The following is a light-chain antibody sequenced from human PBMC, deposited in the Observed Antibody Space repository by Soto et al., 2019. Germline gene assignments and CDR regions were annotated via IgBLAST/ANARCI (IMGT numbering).Light chain of an antibody. CDR3: QRRSNWLT. CDR1: QTVNNY. V-gene: IGKV3-11*01. Sequence: EIVWTQSPATLSLSPGERATLSCRASQTVNNYLAWYEHQPGQPPRLLIYDASNRATGIPARFSGSGSGTDFTLTISSLEPEDSAVYYCQRRSNWLTFGGGTKVEIK. J-gene: IGKJ4*01. CDR2: DAS.